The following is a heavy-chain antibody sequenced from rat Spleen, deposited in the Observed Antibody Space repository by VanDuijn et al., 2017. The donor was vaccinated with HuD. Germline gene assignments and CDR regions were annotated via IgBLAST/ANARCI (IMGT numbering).Heavy chain of an antibody. V-gene: IGHV5-22*01. D-gene: IGHD1-12*01. CDR3: ASQRTMID. CDR1: GFTFSDYY. J-gene: IGHJ2*01. Sequence: EVQLVESDGGLVQPGRSLHLSCAASGFTFSDYYMAWVRQVPTKGLEWVATISSDGSSTYYGDSVKGRFTISRDNAKSTLYLQMNSLRSEDTATYYCASQRTMIDWGQGVMVTVSS. CDR2: ISSDGSST.